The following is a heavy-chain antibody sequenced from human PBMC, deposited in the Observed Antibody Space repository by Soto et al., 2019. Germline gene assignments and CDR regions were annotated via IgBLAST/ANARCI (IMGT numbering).Heavy chain of an antibody. CDR2: ISGSGGST. CDR3: AKGPLWGSGWPHPFDY. CDR1: GFTFSSYA. D-gene: IGHD6-19*01. Sequence: EVQLLESGGGLVQPGGSLRLSCAASGFTFSSYAMSWVRQAPGKGLEWVSAISGSGGSTYYADSVKGRFTISRDNSKNTLYLQMNSLRAEDTAVYYCAKGPLWGSGWPHPFDYWGQGTLVTVSS. V-gene: IGHV3-23*01. J-gene: IGHJ4*02.